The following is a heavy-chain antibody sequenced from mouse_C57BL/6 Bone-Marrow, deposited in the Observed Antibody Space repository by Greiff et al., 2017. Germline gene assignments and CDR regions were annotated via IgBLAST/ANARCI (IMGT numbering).Heavy chain of an antibody. CDR1: GYTFTSYW. J-gene: IGHJ2*01. D-gene: IGHD1-1*01. CDR2: IDPSDSYT. CDR3: ARGFITTVVDH. Sequence: QVHVKQPGAELVMPGASVKLSCKASGYTFTSYWMHWVKQRPGQGLEWIGEIDPSDSYTNYNQKFKGKSTLTVDKSSSTACRQLSSLTSEDSAVYYCARGFITTVVDHWGQGTTLTVSS. V-gene: IGHV1-69*01.